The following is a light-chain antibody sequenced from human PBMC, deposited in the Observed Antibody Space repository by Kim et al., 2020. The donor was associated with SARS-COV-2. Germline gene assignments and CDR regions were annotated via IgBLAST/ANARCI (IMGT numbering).Light chain of an antibody. J-gene: IGLJ2*01. CDR1: KLGDKY. V-gene: IGLV3-1*01. CDR3: QAWDSTTAV. Sequence: SVCPGQTASITCSGDKLGDKYASWYQQKTGKSPILVIYQDRKRPSGIPERFSGSNSGNTATLTISGTQAMDEADYYCQAWDSTTAVFGGGTQLTVL. CDR2: QDR.